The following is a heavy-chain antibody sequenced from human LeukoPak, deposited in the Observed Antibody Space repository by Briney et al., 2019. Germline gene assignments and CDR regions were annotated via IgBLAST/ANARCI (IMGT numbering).Heavy chain of an antibody. CDR2: INAGNGNT. J-gene: IGHJ6*02. D-gene: IGHD7-27*01. CDR3: ARAITGDNKYYYYGMDV. Sequence: ASVKVSCKASGYTFTSYAMHWVRQAPGRRLEWMGWINAGNGNTKYSQKFQGRVTITRDTSASTAYMELSSQRSEDTAVYYCARAITGDNKYYYYGMDVWGQGTTVTVSS. V-gene: IGHV1-3*01. CDR1: GYTFTSYA.